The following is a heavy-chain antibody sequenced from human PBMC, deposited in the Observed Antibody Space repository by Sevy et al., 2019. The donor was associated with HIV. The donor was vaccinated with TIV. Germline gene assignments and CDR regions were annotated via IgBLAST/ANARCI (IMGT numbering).Heavy chain of an antibody. Sequence: GGSLRLSCAASGFTFSSYAMSWVRQAPGKGLEWVSAISVSGGSTYYADSVKGRFTISRDNSKNTLYLQMNSLRAEDTAVYYCATELGTYYYDSSGYYSDYWGQGTLVTVSS. CDR2: ISVSGGST. CDR1: GFTFSSYA. CDR3: ATELGTYYYDSSGYYSDY. V-gene: IGHV3-23*01. J-gene: IGHJ4*02. D-gene: IGHD3-22*01.